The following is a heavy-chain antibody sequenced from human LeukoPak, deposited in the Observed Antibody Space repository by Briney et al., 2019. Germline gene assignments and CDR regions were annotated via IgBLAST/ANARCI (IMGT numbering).Heavy chain of an antibody. CDR3: ARDPRYFGVVIGIDY. Sequence: GGSLRLSCAASGFTFSSYAMRWVRQAPGKGLEWVAVISYDGSNKYYADSVKGRFTISRDNSKNTLYLQMNSLRAEDTAVYYCARDPRYFGVVIGIDYWGQGTLVTVSS. V-gene: IGHV3-30-3*01. J-gene: IGHJ4*02. D-gene: IGHD3-3*01. CDR1: GFTFSSYA. CDR2: ISYDGSNK.